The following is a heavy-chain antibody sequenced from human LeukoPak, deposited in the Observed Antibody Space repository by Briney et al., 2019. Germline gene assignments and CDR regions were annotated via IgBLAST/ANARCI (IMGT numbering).Heavy chain of an antibody. J-gene: IGHJ4*02. D-gene: IGHD6-6*01. CDR2: ISYSGST. V-gene: IGHV4-31*11. CDR3: ARGVAARPFPLAFDY. Sequence: LHNVWPIGDVRGGSKKCGCHWWRWNQKQPGKGREGCGYISYSGSTYYNPSLKSRVTISVDTSKTQFSLKLSPVTAAATAVYYCARGVAARPFPLAFDYWGQGTLVTVSS. CDR1: GGSKKCGCHW.